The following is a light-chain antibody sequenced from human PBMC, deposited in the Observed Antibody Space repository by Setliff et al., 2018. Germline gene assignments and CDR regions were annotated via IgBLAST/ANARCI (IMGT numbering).Light chain of an antibody. CDR3: SSYTTSSSLYV. CDR2: EAN. V-gene: IGLV2-14*01. Sequence: QSVLTQPASVSGSPRQSITISCTGTSSDIGNFNFVSWYQQHPGKAPKLIIYEANIRPSGVSDRFSGSKSGNTASLTISGLQAEDEADYFCSSYTTSSSLYVFGTGTKV. CDR1: SSDIGNFNF. J-gene: IGLJ1*01.